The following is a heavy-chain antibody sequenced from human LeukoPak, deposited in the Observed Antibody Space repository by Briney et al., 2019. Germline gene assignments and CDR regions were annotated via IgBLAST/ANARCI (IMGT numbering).Heavy chain of an antibody. CDR2: ISWNSGSI. CDR3: AKASGSSWYSRFDY. CDR1: GFTFDDYA. V-gene: IGHV3-9*01. J-gene: IGHJ4*02. Sequence: PGGSLRLSCAASGFTFDDYAMHWVRQAPGKGLEWVSGISWNSGSIGYADSVKGRFTISRDNAKSSLYLQMNSLRAEDTALYYCAKASGSSWYSRFDYWGQGTLVTVSS. D-gene: IGHD6-13*01.